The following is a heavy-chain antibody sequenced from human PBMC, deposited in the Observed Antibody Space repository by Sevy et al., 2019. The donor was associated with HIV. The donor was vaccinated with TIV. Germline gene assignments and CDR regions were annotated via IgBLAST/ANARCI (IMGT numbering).Heavy chain of an antibody. Sequence: SETLSLTCTVFGGSIRNNDYYWGWIRQTAGKGLEWIGSIHYSGTTYYKPSLKSRLAISVDTSKNHYSLNLNSVTAADPAVYYCAGAPGRYCGGDCYLGAFDYWGRGALVTVSS. CDR2: IHYSGTT. J-gene: IGHJ4*02. CDR1: GGSIRNNDYY. CDR3: AGAPGRYCGGDCYLGAFDY. D-gene: IGHD2-21*02. V-gene: IGHV4-39*02.